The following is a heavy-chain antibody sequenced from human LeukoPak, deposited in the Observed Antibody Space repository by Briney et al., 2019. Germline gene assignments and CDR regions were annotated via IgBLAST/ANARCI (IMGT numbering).Heavy chain of an antibody. CDR2: INPKNGDT. CDR1: GYTFSGFY. Sequence: ASVEVSCKASGYTFSGFYINWVRQAPGQGLEWMGWINPKNGDTHYAQDFLGRVTMTRDTSISTAYMELSRLTSDDTAVYYCARDGRLRNGYDNFYIWGQGTLVTVSS. V-gene: IGHV1-2*02. J-gene: IGHJ4*02. CDR3: ARDGRLRNGYDNFYI. D-gene: IGHD5-18*01.